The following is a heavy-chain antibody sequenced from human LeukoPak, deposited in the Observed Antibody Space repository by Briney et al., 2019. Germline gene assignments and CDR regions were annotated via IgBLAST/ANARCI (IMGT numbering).Heavy chain of an antibody. D-gene: IGHD1-26*01. CDR2: ISWNSGSI. CDR3: AKDIKWELRYSLDY. CDR1: GFTFDDYA. V-gene: IGHV3-9*01. Sequence: GRSLRLSCAASGFTFDDYAMHWVRQAPGKGLEWVSGISWNSGSIGYADSVKGRFTISRDNAKNSLYLRMNSLRAEDTALYYCAKDIKWELRYSLDYWGQGTLVTVSS. J-gene: IGHJ4*02.